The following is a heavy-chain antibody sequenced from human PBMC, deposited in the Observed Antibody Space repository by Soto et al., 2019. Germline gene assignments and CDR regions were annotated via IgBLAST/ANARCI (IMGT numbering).Heavy chain of an antibody. V-gene: IGHV3-23*01. D-gene: IGHD2-2*01. CDR2: ITASADTT. CDR1: AFTFRSYA. J-gene: IGHJ3*02. Sequence: EEQLLESGGGLVRPGGSLRLSCAASAFTFRSYAMSWVRQAPGKGLEWVSAITASADTTYYADSVKGRFTISRDNSKNTLYLRMNSLRAEDTAVYHCAKVRPLSDCTSTSCLGAFDIWGQGTMVTVS. CDR3: AKVRPLSDCTSTSCLGAFDI.